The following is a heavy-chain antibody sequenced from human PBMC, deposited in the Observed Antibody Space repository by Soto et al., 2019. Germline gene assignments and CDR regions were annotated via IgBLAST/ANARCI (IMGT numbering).Heavy chain of an antibody. J-gene: IGHJ4*02. Sequence: QIQLVQSGAEVKKPGASVKVSCKASGYTFTSYGISWVRQAPGQGLEYMGWISPYNDNTRYAQNLQGRATVTADTSTSTAYMELRSLRSGDTAVYYSALYDSRPGYFAYWGQGTLVTVSS. CDR3: ALYDSRPGYFAY. V-gene: IGHV1-18*01. CDR2: ISPYNDNT. CDR1: GYTFTSYG. D-gene: IGHD3-22*01.